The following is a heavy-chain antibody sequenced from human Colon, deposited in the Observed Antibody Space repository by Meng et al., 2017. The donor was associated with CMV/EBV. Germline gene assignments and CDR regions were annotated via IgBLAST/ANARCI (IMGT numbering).Heavy chain of an antibody. D-gene: IGHD2-21*01. CDR1: GYTFSTPH. CDR3: ATEIPGSAYFDY. J-gene: IGHJ4*02. V-gene: IGHV1-46*01. CDR2: IFSTNGGT. Sequence: CKASGYTFSTPHVHWVRQAPGQGPEWIGIIFSTNGGTKIAQSFQGRVTVTRDTSTSTVYMDLSSLGSEDTAVYYCATEIPGSAYFDYWGQGTLVTVSS.